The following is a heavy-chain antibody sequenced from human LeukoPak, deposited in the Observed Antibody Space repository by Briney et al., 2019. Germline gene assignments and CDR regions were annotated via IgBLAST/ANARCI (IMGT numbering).Heavy chain of an antibody. CDR2: VKQDGSEK. CDR3: ARVRLVTTQYDAFAM. D-gene: IGHD5-12*01. V-gene: IGHV3-7*04. CDR1: GFTFSTYW. J-gene: IGHJ3*02. Sequence: GGSLRLSCAASGFTFSTYWMTWVRQAPGKGLEWVANVKQDGSEKYYVDSVKGRFTISRDNTKNPLYLQMDSLRAEDTAVYFCARVRLVTTQYDAFAMWGQGTMVTVSS.